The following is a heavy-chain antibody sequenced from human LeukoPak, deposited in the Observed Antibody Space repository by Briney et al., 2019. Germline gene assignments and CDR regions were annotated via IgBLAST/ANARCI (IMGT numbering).Heavy chain of an antibody. V-gene: IGHV3-23*01. Sequence: GGSLRLSCAASGFTFSSYAMSWVRQAPGKGLEWVSAISGSGGSTYYADSVKGRFTISRDNSKNTLYLQMNSLRAEDTAVYYCAKDQGGITIFGVVVGYFQHWGQGTLVTVSS. CDR3: AKDQGGITIFGVVVGYFQH. J-gene: IGHJ1*01. D-gene: IGHD3-3*01. CDR1: GFTFSSYA. CDR2: ISGSGGST.